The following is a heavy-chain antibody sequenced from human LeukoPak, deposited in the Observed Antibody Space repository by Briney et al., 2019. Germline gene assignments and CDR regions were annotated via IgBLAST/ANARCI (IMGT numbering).Heavy chain of an antibody. CDR2: IYHSGST. D-gene: IGHD4-17*01. CDR1: GDSIGSSNW. J-gene: IGHJ5*02. Sequence: SETLSLTCAVSGDSIGSSNWWTWVRQSPGKGLEWIGEIYHSGSTNYNPSLKSRVTISVDKSKNQFSLKLSSVTAADTAVYYCARIYGDHDWFDPWGQGTLVTVSS. CDR3: ARIYGDHDWFDP. V-gene: IGHV4-4*02.